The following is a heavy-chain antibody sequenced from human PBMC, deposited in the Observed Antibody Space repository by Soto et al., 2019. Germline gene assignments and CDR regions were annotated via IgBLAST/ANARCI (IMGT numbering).Heavy chain of an antibody. CDR3: ARGYCSSTSCYNFDY. CDR2: IYYSGST. J-gene: IGHJ4*02. CDR1: GGSISSYY. Sequence: SETLSLTCTVSGGSISSYYWSWIRQPPGKGLEWIGYIYYSGSTNYNPSLKSRVTISVDTSKNQFSLKLSSVTAADTAVYYCARGYCSSTSCYNFDYWGQGTLVTVSS. D-gene: IGHD2-2*02. V-gene: IGHV4-59*01.